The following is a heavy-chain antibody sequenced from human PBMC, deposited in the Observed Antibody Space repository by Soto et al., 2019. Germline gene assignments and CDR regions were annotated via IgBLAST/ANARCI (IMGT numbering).Heavy chain of an antibody. CDR1: GASVNSGSYY. Sequence: QVQLQESGPGLVKPSQTLSLTCTVSGASVNSGSYYWSWIRQHPEKGLEWIGYIFYSGSTYYNPSLESRVTISVDTSRNQFALKLSSVTAADTAVYYCARAPNVVVVTAVPDFDYWGQGTLVTVSS. D-gene: IGHD2-21*02. J-gene: IGHJ4*02. CDR3: ARAPNVVVVTAVPDFDY. V-gene: IGHV4-31*03. CDR2: IFYSGST.